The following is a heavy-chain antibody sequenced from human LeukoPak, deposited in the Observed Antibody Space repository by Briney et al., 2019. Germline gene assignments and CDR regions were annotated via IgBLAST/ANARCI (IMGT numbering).Heavy chain of an antibody. CDR3: TTRGHLRGIDH. J-gene: IGHJ4*02. CDR2: IQSKPDGGTA. D-gene: IGHD3-10*01. Sequence: GGSLRLSCAASGFTFSKAWMNWVRQAPGKGLEWVGHIQSKPDGGTADYAAPVKGRFTISRDDSKNTLYLVINSLKTEDTAVYYCTTRGHLRGIDHWGQGPLVTVSS. V-gene: IGHV3-15*01. CDR1: GFTFSKAW.